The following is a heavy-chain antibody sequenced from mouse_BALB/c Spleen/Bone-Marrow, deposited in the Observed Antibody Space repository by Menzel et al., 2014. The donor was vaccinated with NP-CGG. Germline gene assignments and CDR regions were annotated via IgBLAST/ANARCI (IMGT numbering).Heavy chain of an antibody. J-gene: IGHJ2*01. CDR3: ARSGSSSGYFDY. Sequence: DVQLVESGGGLVQPGGSRKLSCAASGFTFSSFAMHWVRQAPEKGLEWVAYISSGSSTIYYADTVMGRFTISRDNPKNTLFLQKTSLRSEDTAMYYCARSGSSSGYFDYWGQGTTLTVSS. V-gene: IGHV5-17*02. CDR1: GFTFSSFA. D-gene: IGHD1-1*01. CDR2: ISSGSSTI.